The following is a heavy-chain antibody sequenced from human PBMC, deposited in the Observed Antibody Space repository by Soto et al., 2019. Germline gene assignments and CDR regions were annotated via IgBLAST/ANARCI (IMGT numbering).Heavy chain of an antibody. CDR2: IYYSGST. V-gene: IGHV4-39*01. CDR3: ATYSITGTKYYFDY. J-gene: IGHJ4*02. CDR1: GGSISSSSYY. Sequence: SETLSLTCTVSGGSISSSSYYWGWIRQPPGKGLEWIGSIYYSGSTYYNPSLKSRVTISVDTSKNQFSLKLSSVTAADTAVYYCATYSITGTKYYFDYWGQGTLVTVSS. D-gene: IGHD1-20*01.